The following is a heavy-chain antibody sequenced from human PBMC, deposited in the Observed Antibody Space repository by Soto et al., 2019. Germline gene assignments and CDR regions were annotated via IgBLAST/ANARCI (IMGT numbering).Heavy chain of an antibody. CDR1: GGSISSSSYY. D-gene: IGHD3-22*01. CDR2: IYYSGST. J-gene: IGHJ4*02. Sequence: SETLSLTCTVSGGSISSSSYYLGWIRKPPGKGLEWIGSIYYSGSTYYNPSLKSRVTISVDTSKNQFSLKLSSVTAADTAVYYCARHYYDSSGYYYHLLFDYWGQGTLVTVSS. V-gene: IGHV4-39*01. CDR3: ARHYYDSSGYYYHLLFDY.